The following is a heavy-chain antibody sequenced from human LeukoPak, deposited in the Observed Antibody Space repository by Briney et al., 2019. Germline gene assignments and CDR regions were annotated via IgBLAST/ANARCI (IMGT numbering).Heavy chain of an antibody. CDR2: ISGSGGST. Sequence: GGSLRLSCAASGFTFSSYAMSWVRQAPGTGLEWVSAISGSGGSTYYADSVKGRFTTSRDNSKNTLYLQMNSLRAEDTAVYYCAKPASIFGWFDPWGQGTLVTVSS. CDR3: AKPASIFGWFDP. V-gene: IGHV3-23*01. J-gene: IGHJ5*02. CDR1: GFTFSSYA. D-gene: IGHD2/OR15-2a*01.